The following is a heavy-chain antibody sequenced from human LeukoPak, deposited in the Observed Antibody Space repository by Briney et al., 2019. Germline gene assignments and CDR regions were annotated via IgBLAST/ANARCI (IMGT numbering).Heavy chain of an antibody. V-gene: IGHV3-23*01. Sequence: PGESLRLSCTASGFTFSRYTMSWVRQSPGRGMEWVSVVTGRGDDTESADSVRGRVTISRDNYRDTLYLKMNSLRVEDTAVYYGAKSSGDWPSAFDYWGQGTLVTVSS. CDR2: VTGRGDDT. CDR1: GFTFSRYT. D-gene: IGHD2-21*02. CDR3: AKSSGDWPSAFDY. J-gene: IGHJ4*02.